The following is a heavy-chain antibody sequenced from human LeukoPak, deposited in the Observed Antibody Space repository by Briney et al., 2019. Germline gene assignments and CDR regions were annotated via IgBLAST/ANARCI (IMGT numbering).Heavy chain of an antibody. Sequence: GGSLRLSCAASGFTVSSNYMSWVRQAPGKGLEWVSVIYSGGSTYYADSVKGRFTISRDNSKNTLYLQMNSLRAEDTAVYYCASYSGSYYYYYYMDVWGKGTTVTISS. CDR2: IYSGGST. V-gene: IGHV3-66*01. CDR3: ASYSGSYYYYYYMDV. D-gene: IGHD6-19*01. J-gene: IGHJ6*03. CDR1: GFTVSSNY.